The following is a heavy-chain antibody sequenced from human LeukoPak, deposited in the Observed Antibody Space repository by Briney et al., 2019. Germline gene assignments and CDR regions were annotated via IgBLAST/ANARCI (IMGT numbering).Heavy chain of an antibody. D-gene: IGHD3-22*01. Sequence: SETLSLTCAVYGGSFSGYYWSWIRQPPGKGLEWIGEINHSGSTNYNPSLKSRVTISVDTSKNQFSLKLSSVTAADTAVYYCARHGGAYYDSSGYYPLNYWGQGTLVTVSS. CDR3: ARHGGAYYDSSGYYPLNY. CDR1: GGSFSGYY. J-gene: IGHJ4*02. CDR2: INHSGST. V-gene: IGHV4-34*01.